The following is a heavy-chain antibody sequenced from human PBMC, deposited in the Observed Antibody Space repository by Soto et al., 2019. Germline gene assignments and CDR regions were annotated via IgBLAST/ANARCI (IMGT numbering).Heavy chain of an antibody. CDR1: GFTFNNYG. D-gene: IGHD6-13*01. CDR3: ARRQISPPTRGAASARGGMDV. V-gene: IGHV3-33*01. CDR2: IWNDGNGY. J-gene: IGHJ6*02. Sequence: QVQLVESGGGVVQPGRSLRLACAASGFTFNNYGMHWVRQAPGKGLEWVAVIWNDGNGYYYANSVKGRFTISRDNSKNTVYLQMSSLRAEDTPVYYCARRQISPPTRGAASARGGMDVWGQGTTVTVSS.